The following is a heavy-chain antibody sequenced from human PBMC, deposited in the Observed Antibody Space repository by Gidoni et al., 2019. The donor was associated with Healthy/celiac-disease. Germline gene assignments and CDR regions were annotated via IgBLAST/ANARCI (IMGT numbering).Heavy chain of an antibody. CDR2: IYYSGST. Sequence: QVQLQESGPGLVQPSETLSLTCTVSGGSISSYYWSWIRQPPGKGLEWIGYIYYSGSTNYNPSLKSRVTISVDTSKNQFSLKLSSVTAADTAVYYCGSFYGDYVYYWGQGTLVTVSS. CDR3: GSFYGDYVYY. V-gene: IGHV4-59*01. CDR1: GGSISSYY. J-gene: IGHJ4*02. D-gene: IGHD4-17*01.